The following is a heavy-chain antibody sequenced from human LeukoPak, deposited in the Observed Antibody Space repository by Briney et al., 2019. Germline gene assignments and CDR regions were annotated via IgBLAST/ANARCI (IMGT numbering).Heavy chain of an antibody. CDR3: GTGFGWLPDY. J-gene: IGHJ4*02. CDR1: GGSITSLY. D-gene: IGHD5-12*01. V-gene: IGHV4-59*11. CDR2: IYNSATT. Sequence: SETLSCTGAVAGGSITSLYCKWIRQPPGKGLEWSGYIYNSATTNYSPSLRSRVTISADTSKNQFSLKLSSVTAADTAVYYCGTGFGWLPDYWGQGTPVTVSS.